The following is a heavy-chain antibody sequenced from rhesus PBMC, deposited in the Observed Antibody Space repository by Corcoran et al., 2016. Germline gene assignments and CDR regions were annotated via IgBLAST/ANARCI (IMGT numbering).Heavy chain of an antibody. J-gene: IGHJ4*01. CDR3: ARNFGWSLGY. Sequence: QVQLQESGPGLVKPSETLSLTCAVSGGSFSSYWWSWIRQPPGKGLEWFGEINGKSGSTNYNPSLKSRVTISKDASKNQFSLKLSSVTAADTAVYYCARNFGWSLGYWGQGVLVTVSS. CDR1: GGSFSSYW. CDR2: INGKSGST. V-gene: IGHV4-80*01. D-gene: IGHD6-37*01.